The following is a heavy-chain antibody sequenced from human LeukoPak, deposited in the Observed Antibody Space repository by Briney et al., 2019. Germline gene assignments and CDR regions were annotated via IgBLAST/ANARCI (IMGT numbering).Heavy chain of an antibody. Sequence: GRSLRLSCAASGFTFSSYAMHWVRQAPGKGLEWVAVISYDGSNKYYADSVKGRFTIPRDNCKNTLYLQMNSLRAEDTAVYYCARDRRKTYGGAFDIWGQAAMVSVSS. V-gene: IGHV3-30*04. CDR1: GFTFSSYA. CDR2: ISYDGSNK. J-gene: IGHJ3*02. D-gene: IGHD2-8*01. CDR3: ARDRRKTYGGAFDI.